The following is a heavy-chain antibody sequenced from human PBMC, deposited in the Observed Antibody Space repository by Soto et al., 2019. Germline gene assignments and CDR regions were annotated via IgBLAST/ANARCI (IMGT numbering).Heavy chain of an antibody. Sequence: QLQLVQSETEVKKPGSSVKVSCKASGGTFSSYGISWVRLVPGQGLEWMGGIMPVFDIVNYAQKFQGRVSLSADKSTSTAYMELSSLRSEDTAVYYCTRYYDILTGYFASWGQGTLVTVSS. J-gene: IGHJ4*02. D-gene: IGHD3-9*01. CDR3: TRYYDILTGYFAS. V-gene: IGHV1-69*17. CDR1: GGTFSSYG. CDR2: IMPVFDIV.